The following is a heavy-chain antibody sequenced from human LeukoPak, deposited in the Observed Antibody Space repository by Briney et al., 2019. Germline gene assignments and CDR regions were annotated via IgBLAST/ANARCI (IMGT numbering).Heavy chain of an antibody. V-gene: IGHV4-59*08. CDR2: TYYSGST. Sequence: TSETLSLTCTVSGGSISSYYWSWIRQPPGKGLEWIGYTYYSGSTNYNPSLKSRVTISVDTSKNQFSLKLSSVTAADTAVYYCARGGYSYGLYYYYYGMDVWGQGTTVTVSS. CDR3: ARGGYSYGLYYYYYGMDV. CDR1: GGSISSYY. J-gene: IGHJ6*02. D-gene: IGHD5-18*01.